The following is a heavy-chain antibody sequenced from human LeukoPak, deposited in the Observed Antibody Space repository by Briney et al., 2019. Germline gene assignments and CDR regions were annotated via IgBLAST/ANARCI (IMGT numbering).Heavy chain of an antibody. Sequence: PSETLSLTCKVSLGSINNYYWSWLRQAAGKGLEWIGRIHKSGTTYYSPSLKTRVTMSIDTSKNQFSLQLSAVSAADTAIYYCARVFGGNSLDYWGQGTLVAVSS. CDR1: LGSINNYY. V-gene: IGHV4-4*07. CDR2: IHKSGTT. J-gene: IGHJ4*02. D-gene: IGHD1-26*01. CDR3: ARVFGGNSLDY.